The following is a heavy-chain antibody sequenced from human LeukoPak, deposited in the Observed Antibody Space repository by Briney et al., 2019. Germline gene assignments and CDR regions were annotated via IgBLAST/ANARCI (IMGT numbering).Heavy chain of an antibody. CDR3: ARTVDGAYTGYDK. V-gene: IGHV5-51*01. CDR2: IYPGDSGT. D-gene: IGHD5-12*01. CDR1: GYSFANYW. J-gene: IGHJ4*02. Sequence: GESLKISCKASGYSFANYWIGWVRQMPGKGLEWMGIIYPGDSGTKYSPSFQGQVTISADKSISTAYLQWSSLKASDTAMYYCARTVDGAYTGYDKWGQGTLVTVSS.